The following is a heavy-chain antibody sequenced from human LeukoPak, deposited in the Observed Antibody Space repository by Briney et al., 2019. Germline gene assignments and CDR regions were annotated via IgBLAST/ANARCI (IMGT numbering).Heavy chain of an antibody. J-gene: IGHJ4*02. CDR3: ARDTGIIAAAGTTDY. CDR1: GFTVSSNY. CDR2: IYNGGST. Sequence: GGSLRLSCAASGFTVSSNYMSWVRQAPGKGLEWVSLIYNGGSTKYADAVKGRFTISRDNSKNTLYLQMNSLRAEDTAVYYCARDTGIIAAAGTTDYWGQGTLVTVSS. D-gene: IGHD6-13*01. V-gene: IGHV3-66*01.